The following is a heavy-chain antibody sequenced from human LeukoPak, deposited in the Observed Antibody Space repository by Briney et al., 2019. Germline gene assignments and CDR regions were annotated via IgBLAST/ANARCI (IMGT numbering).Heavy chain of an antibody. CDR3: ARQRGVATIDY. Sequence: PSETLSLTCTVSGGSISSYYWSWIRQPPGKGLEWIGYIYYSGSTNYNPSLKSRVTISVDTSKNQFSLKLSSVTAADTAVYYCARQRGVATIDYWGQGTLVTVSS. CDR1: GGSISSYY. J-gene: IGHJ4*02. CDR2: IYYSGST. D-gene: IGHD5-12*01. V-gene: IGHV4-59*08.